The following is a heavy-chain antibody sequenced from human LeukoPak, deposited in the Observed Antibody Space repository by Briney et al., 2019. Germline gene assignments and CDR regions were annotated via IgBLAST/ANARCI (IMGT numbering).Heavy chain of an antibody. Sequence: GGSLRLSCAVSGFTFSSYAMHWVRQAPGKGLEWVAVISHDGSTKYYADSVKGRFTISRDNAKNTLYLQMNSLRAEDTAVYYCARGSTAYCSSTSCYWPPASWFDPWGQGTLVTVSS. D-gene: IGHD2-2*01. V-gene: IGHV3-30-3*01. J-gene: IGHJ5*02. CDR1: GFTFSSYA. CDR3: ARGSTAYCSSTSCYWPPASWFDP. CDR2: ISHDGSTK.